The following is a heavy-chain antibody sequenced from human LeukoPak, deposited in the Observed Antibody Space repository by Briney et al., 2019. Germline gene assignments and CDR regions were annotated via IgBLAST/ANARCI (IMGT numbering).Heavy chain of an antibody. CDR2: INHSGST. CDR1: GGSFSGYY. D-gene: IGHD2-2*01. Sequence: SETLSLTCAVYGGSFSGYYWSRIRQPPGKGLEWIGEINHSGSTNYNPSLKSRVTISVDTSKNQFSLKLSSVTAADTAVYYCARDCSSTSCPDPSYGMDVWGQGTTVTVSS. V-gene: IGHV4-34*01. J-gene: IGHJ6*02. CDR3: ARDCSSTSCPDPSYGMDV.